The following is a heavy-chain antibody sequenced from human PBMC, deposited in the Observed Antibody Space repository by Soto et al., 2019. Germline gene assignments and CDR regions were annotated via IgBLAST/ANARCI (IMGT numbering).Heavy chain of an antibody. V-gene: IGHV4-59*01. CDR1: GGSISSYY. D-gene: IGHD3-9*01. CDR3: ARSDWNYFDY. J-gene: IGHJ4*02. Sequence: SETLSLTCTVSGGSISSYYWSWIRQPPGKGLEWIGYIYYSGSTNYNPSLKSRVTISVDTSKNQFSLKLSSVTAADTAVYYCARSDWNYFDYWGQGTLVTVSS. CDR2: IYYSGST.